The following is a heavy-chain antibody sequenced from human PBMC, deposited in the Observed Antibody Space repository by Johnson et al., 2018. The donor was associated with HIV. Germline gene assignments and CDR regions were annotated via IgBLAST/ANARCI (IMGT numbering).Heavy chain of an antibody. D-gene: IGHD1-14*01. CDR3: ARECEPAGLAFDI. CDR2: IYSAGST. CDR1: GFTVSSSY. J-gene: IGHJ3*02. Sequence: VQLVESGGGLVQPGGSLRLSCAASGFTVSSSYMSWVRQAPGKGLEWVSVIYSAGSTYYADSVKGRFTISRDNSKNTLYLQMNSLRGEDTAVYYLARECEPAGLAFDIWGQGTMVTVSS. V-gene: IGHV3-66*02.